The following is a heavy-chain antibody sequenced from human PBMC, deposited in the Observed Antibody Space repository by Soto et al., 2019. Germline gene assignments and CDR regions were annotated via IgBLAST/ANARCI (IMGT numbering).Heavy chain of an antibody. CDR1: GYSFNGYF. D-gene: IGHD2-15*01. CDR2: INPKSGAT. Sequence: QVQLVQSGAEVKKPGASVKVSCKASGYSFNGYFMHWVRQAPGQGLEWMGWINPKSGATNYAQNFQGRVTMTRDTSIITAYMELSRPTSADSALYYCARGLAIIVVISGAAWGQGVTGNVA. J-gene: IGHJ6*02. V-gene: IGHV1-2*02. CDR3: ARGLAIIVVISGAA.